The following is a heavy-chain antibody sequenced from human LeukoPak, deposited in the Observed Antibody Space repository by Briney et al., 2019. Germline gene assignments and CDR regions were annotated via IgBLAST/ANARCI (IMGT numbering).Heavy chain of an antibody. Sequence: SETLSLTCAVYGGSFSGYYWSWIRQPPGKGLEWIGEINHSGSTNYNPSPKSRVTISVDTSKNQFSLKLSSVTAADTAVYYCARSNYASFSFDYWGQGTLVTVSS. J-gene: IGHJ4*02. CDR2: INHSGST. D-gene: IGHD1-7*01. CDR1: GGSFSGYY. V-gene: IGHV4-34*01. CDR3: ARSNYASFSFDY.